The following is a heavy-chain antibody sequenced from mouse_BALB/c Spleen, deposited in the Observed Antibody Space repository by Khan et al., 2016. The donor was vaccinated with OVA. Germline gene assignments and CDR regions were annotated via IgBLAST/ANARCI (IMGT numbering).Heavy chain of an antibody. CDR2: ISYSDTT. J-gene: IGHJ4*01. V-gene: IGHV3-2*02. CDR3: ANERGRYYAMDY. Sequence: QLEESGPGLVKPSQSLSLTCTATGYSITSDYAWYWIRQLPGNKLEWMGYISYSDTTTYNPSLPSRISITRDTSKNQIFLHLNSLTTEDAATYNFANERGRYYAMDYWGQGTSVAVSS. CDR1: GYSITSDYA.